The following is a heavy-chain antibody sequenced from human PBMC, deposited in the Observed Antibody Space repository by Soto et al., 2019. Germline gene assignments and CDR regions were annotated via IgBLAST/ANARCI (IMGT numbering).Heavy chain of an antibody. CDR1: GFSLNNAGVG. Sequence: QVTLKESGPVLVKPTETLTLTCTVSGFSLNNAGVGVSWIRQPPGKSLEWLAHIFSNDEKSYSTSLRSTLTISKDTSKSQVVLTMTNMDPVDTATYYCAREWSDSFGFWVQGTLVTVSS. CDR3: AREWSDSFGF. V-gene: IGHV2-26*01. J-gene: IGHJ4*02. CDR2: IFSNDEK. D-gene: IGHD2-8*01.